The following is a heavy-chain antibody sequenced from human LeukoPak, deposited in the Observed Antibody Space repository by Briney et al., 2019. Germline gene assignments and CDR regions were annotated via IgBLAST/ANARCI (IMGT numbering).Heavy chain of an antibody. CDR2: IYHSGGT. J-gene: IGHJ3*02. V-gene: IGHV4-4*02. CDR3: ARAMIVVVGAFDI. D-gene: IGHD3-22*01. CDR1: GGSISSSNW. Sequence: SETLSLTCAVSGGSISSSNWWSRVRQPPGKGLEWIGEIYHSGGTNYNPSLKSRVTISVDKSKNQLSLKLSSVTAADTAVYYCARAMIVVVGAFDIWGQGTMVTVSS.